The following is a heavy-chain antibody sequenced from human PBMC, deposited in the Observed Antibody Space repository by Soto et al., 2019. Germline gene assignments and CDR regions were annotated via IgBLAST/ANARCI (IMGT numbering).Heavy chain of an antibody. D-gene: IGHD3-22*01. J-gene: IGHJ3*02. CDR3: ARDFNPWAYYYDSSGYSNAFGI. V-gene: IGHV6-1*01. Sequence: SQTLSLTCAISGDSVSSNSAAWNWIRQSPSRGLEWLGRTYYRSKWYNDYAVSVKSRITINPDTSKNQFSLQLNSVTPEDTAVYYCARDFNPWAYYYDSSGYSNAFGIWGQGTMVTVSS. CDR2: TYYRSKWYN. CDR1: GDSVSSNSAA.